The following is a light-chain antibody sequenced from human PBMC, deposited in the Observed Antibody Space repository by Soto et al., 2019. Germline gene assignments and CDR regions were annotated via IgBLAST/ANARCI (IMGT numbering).Light chain of an antibody. CDR3: QQTYSTLGT. V-gene: IGKV1-5*01. CDR1: QSISNW. Sequence: DIQMTQSPATLSASVGDRVTITCRASQSISNWLAWYQQKPGKAPNLLIYDASSLQSGVPSRFSGSGSGTEFTLTITSLQPEDFLTYFCQQTYSTLGTFGQGTKVDIK. J-gene: IGKJ1*01. CDR2: DAS.